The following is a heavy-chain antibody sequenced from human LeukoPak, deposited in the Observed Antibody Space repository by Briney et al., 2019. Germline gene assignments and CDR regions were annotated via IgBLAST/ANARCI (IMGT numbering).Heavy chain of an antibody. Sequence: RGSLRLSCAASGFTFCGYEMSWGRQTPGEGLEWVSSISGSGTYIYYADSMRGRFTISRDNAKNSLYLQMNSRRAEDTAVYYCARYIGAGEVLRRPLDYWGQGTLVTVSS. CDR2: ISGSGTYI. CDR3: ARYIGAGEVLRRPLDY. J-gene: IGHJ4*02. V-gene: IGHV3-21*06. D-gene: IGHD3-10*01. CDR1: GFTFCGYE.